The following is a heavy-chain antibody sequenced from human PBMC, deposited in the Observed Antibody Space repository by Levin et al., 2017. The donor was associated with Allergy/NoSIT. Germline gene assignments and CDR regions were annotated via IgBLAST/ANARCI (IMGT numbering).Heavy chain of an antibody. V-gene: IGHV3-9*01. Sequence: QTGGSLRLSCVASGFSIHDSVSHWVRQVPGKGLEWVSGISWTSNSVGYADSVKGRFTISRDNAMNSLYLQMSSLRPDDSAFYYCTTFQQWGLGSLVSVS. D-gene: IGHD1-1*01. CDR1: GFSIHDSV. CDR3: TTFQQ. J-gene: IGHJ1*01. CDR2: ISWTSNSV.